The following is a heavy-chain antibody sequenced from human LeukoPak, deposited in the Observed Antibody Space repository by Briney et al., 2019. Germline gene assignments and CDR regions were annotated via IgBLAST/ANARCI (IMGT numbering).Heavy chain of an antibody. Sequence: SETLSLTCTVSGGSISSSSHYWGWIRQPPGKGLEWIGSIYYSGSTYYNPSLKSRVTISVDTSKNQFSLKLSSVTAADTAVYYCARDRRLYYFDYWGQGTLVTVSS. J-gene: IGHJ4*02. V-gene: IGHV4-39*07. CDR3: ARDRRLYYFDY. CDR2: IYYSGST. CDR1: GGSISSSSHY.